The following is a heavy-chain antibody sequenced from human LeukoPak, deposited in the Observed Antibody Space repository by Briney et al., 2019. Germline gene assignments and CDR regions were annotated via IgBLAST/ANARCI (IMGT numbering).Heavy chain of an antibody. J-gene: IGHJ4*02. Sequence: GGSLRLSCAASGFTFSSYGMHWVRQAPGKGLEWVAVIWYDGSNKYYADSVKGRFTISRDNSKNTLYLQMNSLRAEDTAVYYCARVPSGTTPDYWGQGTLVTVSS. D-gene: IGHD1-7*01. CDR1: GFTFSSYG. CDR3: ARVPSGTTPDY. V-gene: IGHV3-33*01. CDR2: IWYDGSNK.